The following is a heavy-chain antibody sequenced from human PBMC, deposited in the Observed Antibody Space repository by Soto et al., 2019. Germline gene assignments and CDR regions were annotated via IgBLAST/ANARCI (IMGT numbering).Heavy chain of an antibody. J-gene: IGHJ6*02. CDR2: IYYSGST. Sequence: QVQLQESGPGLVKPSETLSLTCTVSGGSISSYYWSWIRQPPGKGLEWIGYIYYSGSTNYNPSLKRPVPISVDTSKNHFSLKLSSVTAADTAVYYCARGDPLLWFGEKVYYGMDVWGQGTTVTVSS. CDR1: GGSISSYY. CDR3: ARGDPLLWFGEKVYYGMDV. D-gene: IGHD3-10*01. V-gene: IGHV4-59*01.